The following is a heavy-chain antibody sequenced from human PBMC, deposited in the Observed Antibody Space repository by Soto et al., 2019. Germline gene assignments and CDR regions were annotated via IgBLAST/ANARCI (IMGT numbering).Heavy chain of an antibody. V-gene: IGHV1-8*01. Sequence: QVQLVQSGAEVKKPGASVKVSCKASGYTFTSYDINWVRQATGQGLEWMGWMNPNSGNTGYAPKFQGRVTMTRNTSISTAYMQRSSLRSEDTAVDYCARERTVAGKDYWGQGPLFPVSS. D-gene: IGHD6-19*01. CDR3: ARERTVAGKDY. CDR2: MNPNSGNT. CDR1: GYTFTSYD. J-gene: IGHJ4*02.